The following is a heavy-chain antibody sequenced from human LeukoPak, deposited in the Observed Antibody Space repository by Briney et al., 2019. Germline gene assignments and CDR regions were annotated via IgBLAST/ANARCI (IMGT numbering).Heavy chain of an antibody. CDR2: IYYSGRA. CDR3: ARRGVEMAAIRADNGFDP. Sequence: PSEPLSLPCSVSVGSISTNSWNWIPQPPGQGLEGIGYIYYSGRADYNPTLKSRGTMSVHTSKNQFSVKLTSVTAADTAVYYCARRGVEMAAIRADNGFDPWGQGTLVTVSS. D-gene: IGHD5-24*01. CDR1: VGSISTNS. J-gene: IGHJ5*02. V-gene: IGHV4-59*08.